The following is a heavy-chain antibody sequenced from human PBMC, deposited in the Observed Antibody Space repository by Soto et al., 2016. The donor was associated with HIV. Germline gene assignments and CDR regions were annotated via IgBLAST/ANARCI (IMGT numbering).Heavy chain of an antibody. J-gene: IGHJ6*03. V-gene: IGHV1-69*01. CDR1: GGTFSSYV. CDR3: ARVSSGWENYYYYYYMDV. CDR2: IIPIFDTA. D-gene: IGHD6-19*01. Sequence: QVQLVQSGAEVKKPGSSVKVSCKGSGGTFSSYVISWVRQAPGQGLEWMGGIIPIFDTANYAQKFQGRVTITADESTSTAYMELSSLRSEDTAVYYCARVSSGWENYYYYYYMDVWGKGTTVTVSS.